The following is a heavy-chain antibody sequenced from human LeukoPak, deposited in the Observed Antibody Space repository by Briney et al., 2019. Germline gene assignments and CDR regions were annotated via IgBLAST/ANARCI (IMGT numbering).Heavy chain of an antibody. D-gene: IGHD6-6*01. J-gene: IGHJ3*02. V-gene: IGHV4-59*01. Sequence: SETLSLTCTVSDGSISSYYWSWIRQPPGKGLEWIGYIYYGGTTNYNPSLKSRVTISVDTSKNQFSLSLNSVTAADTAVYYCARSGLAARFSSFHIWGQGTMVTVSS. CDR2: IYYGGTT. CDR1: DGSISSYY. CDR3: ARSGLAARFSSFHI.